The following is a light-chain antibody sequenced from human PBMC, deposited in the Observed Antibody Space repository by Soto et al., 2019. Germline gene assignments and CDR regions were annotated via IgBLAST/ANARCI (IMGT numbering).Light chain of an antibody. V-gene: IGLV2-18*02. J-gene: IGLJ1*01. CDR2: DVS. CDR1: SSDVGSYNR. Sequence: QSALTQPPSVSGSPGQSVTISCTGTSSDVGSYNRVSWYQQPPGTAPKLMIYDVSNRPSGVPDRFSGSKSGNAASLTITGLQAEDEADHYCSSYTTSSTYVFGTGTKLTVL. CDR3: SSYTTSSTYV.